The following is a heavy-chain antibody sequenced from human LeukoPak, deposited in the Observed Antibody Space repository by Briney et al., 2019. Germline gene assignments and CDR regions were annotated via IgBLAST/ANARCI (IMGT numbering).Heavy chain of an antibody. D-gene: IGHD1-14*01. CDR2: TSDSGTT. Sequence: SETLSLTRTVSAGSCSSYIYPWGWIRQPPGEGLERNWSTSDSGTTYYNPSLKSRVTISVDTSKSQFSLKLNSVTAADTAVYYCAREVGNSYYYYYMDVWGRGTTVTVSS. CDR1: AGSCSSYIYP. V-gene: IGHV4-39*07. CDR3: AREVGNSYYYYYMDV. J-gene: IGHJ6*03.